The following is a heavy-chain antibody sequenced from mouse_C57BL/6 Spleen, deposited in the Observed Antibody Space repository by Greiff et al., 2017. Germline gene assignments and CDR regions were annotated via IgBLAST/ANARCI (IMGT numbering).Heavy chain of an antibody. Sequence: VQLQQPGAELVKPGASVKVSCKASGYTFTSYWMHWVKQRPGQGLEWIGRIHPSDSDTNYNQKFKGKAKLTVDKSSSTAYMQLSSLTSEDSAVYYCATPSTMVTPYWYFDVWGTGTTVTVSS. CDR1: GYTFTSYW. CDR2: IHPSDSDT. V-gene: IGHV1-74*01. D-gene: IGHD2-2*01. CDR3: ATPSTMVTPYWYFDV. J-gene: IGHJ1*03.